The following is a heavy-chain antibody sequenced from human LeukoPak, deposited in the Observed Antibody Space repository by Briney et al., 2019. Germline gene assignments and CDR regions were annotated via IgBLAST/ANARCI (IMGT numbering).Heavy chain of an antibody. CDR1: GFTFDDYA. D-gene: IGHD6-6*01. CDR3: AKGMASSSYYFDY. Sequence: GGSLRLSCAASGFTFDDYAMHWVRQAPGKGLEWVSLISGDASSTYYADSVKGRFTISRDNSKNSLYLQMNSLRTEDTALYDCAKGMASSSYYFDYWGQGTLVTVSS. V-gene: IGHV3-43*02. CDR2: ISGDASST. J-gene: IGHJ4*02.